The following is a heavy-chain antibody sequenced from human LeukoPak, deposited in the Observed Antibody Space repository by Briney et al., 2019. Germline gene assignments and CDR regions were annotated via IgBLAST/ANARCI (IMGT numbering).Heavy chain of an antibody. D-gene: IGHD3-3*01. Sequence: PSETLSLTCTVSGGYMENIYWHWIRQPPGKGLEWIGYIYHQAGTEYNPSLKNRVAISVDTSKNRFSLKLSSVTAADTAVYYCAKIKTTFGVVTHAFDIWGQGTIVTVSS. V-gene: IGHV4-59*01. CDR2: IYHQAGT. CDR1: GGYMENIY. J-gene: IGHJ3*02. CDR3: AKIKTTFGVVTHAFDI.